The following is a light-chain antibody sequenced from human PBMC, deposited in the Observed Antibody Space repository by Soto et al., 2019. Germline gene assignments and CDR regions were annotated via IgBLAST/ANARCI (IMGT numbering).Light chain of an antibody. J-gene: IGLJ2*01. CDR2: DVS. CDR1: SSDVGGYNY. Sequence: QSVLTQPASVSGSPGQSITISCTGTSSDVGGYNYVSWYQQHPGKAPKLMIYDVSNRPSGASNRFSGSKSGNTASLTISGLQAEDEADYYCSSYTSSSTPHVVFGGGTKLTVL. V-gene: IGLV2-14*01. CDR3: SSYTSSSTPHVV.